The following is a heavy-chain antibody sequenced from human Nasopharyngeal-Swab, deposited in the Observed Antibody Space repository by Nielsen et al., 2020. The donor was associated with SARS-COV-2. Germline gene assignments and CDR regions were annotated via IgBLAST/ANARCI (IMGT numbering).Heavy chain of an antibody. D-gene: IGHD6-19*01. CDR1: GFNFGRFT. CDR2: MNGAGNR. J-gene: IGHJ4*02. Sequence: GESLKISCAASGFNFGRFTIHWVRQAPGKGLEWVCLMNGAGNRLYADYVKGRFTISRDNKRSSLYLQMNSLRTEDTALYYCVKEHDSGWPTFDHWGQGTLVTVSS. V-gene: IGHV3-43*01. CDR3: VKEHDSGWPTFDH.